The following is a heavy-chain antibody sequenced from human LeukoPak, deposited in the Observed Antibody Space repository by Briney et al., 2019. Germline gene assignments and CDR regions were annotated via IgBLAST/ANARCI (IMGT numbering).Heavy chain of an antibody. J-gene: IGHJ4*02. Sequence: GGSLRLSCAASGFTFSSYEMNWVRQAPGKGLEWVSYISSSGSTIYYADSVRGRFTISRDNAKNSLYLQMNSLRVEDTAVYYCARCTTGRTFGSLREIKRSREIDYWGQRDLVTVSS. V-gene: IGHV3-48*03. CDR2: ISSSGSTI. CDR3: ARCTTGRTFGSLREIKRSREIDY. CDR1: GFTFSSYE. D-gene: IGHD1-1*01.